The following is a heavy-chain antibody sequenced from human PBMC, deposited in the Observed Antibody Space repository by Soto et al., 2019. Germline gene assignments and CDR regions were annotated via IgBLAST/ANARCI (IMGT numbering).Heavy chain of an antibody. CDR1: GFTFSSYA. CDR2: ISVIVDRP. D-gene: IGHD6-13*01. J-gene: IGHJ4*02. CDR3: ARRRPGTYFDY. V-gene: IGHV3-23*01. Sequence: EVQLLDSGGGLVQPGGSLRLSCAASGFTFSSYAINCFRQVPGKGLEWVSLISVIVDRPYYPDAVKGRFTISRDNSKNTLYLQMNSLRTEDTAVYYCARRRPGTYFDYWGQGTLVTVSS.